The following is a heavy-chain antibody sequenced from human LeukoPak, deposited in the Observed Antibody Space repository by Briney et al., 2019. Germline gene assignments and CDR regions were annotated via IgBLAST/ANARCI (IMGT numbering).Heavy chain of an antibody. J-gene: IGHJ4*02. V-gene: IGHV4-39*07. Sequence: SETLSLTCTVSGGSISSSYYYWGWIRQPPGKGLEWIGSIYYSGSTYYNPSLKSRVTISVDTSKNQFSLKLSSVTAADTAVYYCARVPRYSSSFFPFDYWGQGTLVTVSS. D-gene: IGHD6-13*01. CDR3: ARVPRYSSSFFPFDY. CDR1: GGSISSSYYY. CDR2: IYYSGST.